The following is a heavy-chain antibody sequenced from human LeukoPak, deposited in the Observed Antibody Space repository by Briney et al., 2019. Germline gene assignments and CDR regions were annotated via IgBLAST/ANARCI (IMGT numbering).Heavy chain of an antibody. J-gene: IGHJ4*02. CDR2: IYSGGST. CDR3: ARDLPNDYGGDEDY. V-gene: IGHV3-66*01. Sequence: PGGSLRLSCAASGFTVSSNYMSWVRQAPGKGLEWVSVIYSGGSTYYADSVKGRFTISRDNSKNTLYLQMNSLRAEDTAVYYCARDLPNDYGGDEDYWGQGTLVTVSS. D-gene: IGHD4-23*01. CDR1: GFTVSSNY.